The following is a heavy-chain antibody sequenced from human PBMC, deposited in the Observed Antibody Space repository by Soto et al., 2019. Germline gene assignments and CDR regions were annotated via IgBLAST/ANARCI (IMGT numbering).Heavy chain of an antibody. CDR2: IIPIFGTA. CDR1: GGTFSSYA. J-gene: IGHJ4*02. CDR3: ARGPTVGGDYAPYYFDY. D-gene: IGHD4-17*01. V-gene: IGHV1-69*01. Sequence: QVQLVQSGAEVKKPGSSVKVSCKASGGTFSSYAISWVRQAPGQGLEWMGGIIPIFGTANYAQKFQGRVTITADESTSTAYMELSSLRSEDTAVYYCARGPTVGGDYAPYYFDYWGQGTLVTVSS.